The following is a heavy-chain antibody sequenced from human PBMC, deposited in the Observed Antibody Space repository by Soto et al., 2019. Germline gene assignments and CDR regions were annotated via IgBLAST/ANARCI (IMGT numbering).Heavy chain of an antibody. CDR3: ARDLRYIAAAGPDYNWFDP. Sequence: ASVKVSCKASGYTFTSYGISWVRQAPGQGLEWMGWISAYNGNTNYAQKLQGRVTMTTDTSTSTAYMELRSLGSDDTAVYYCARDLRYIAAAGPDYNWFDPWGQGTLVTVSS. V-gene: IGHV1-18*01. D-gene: IGHD6-13*01. CDR2: ISAYNGNT. J-gene: IGHJ5*02. CDR1: GYTFTSYG.